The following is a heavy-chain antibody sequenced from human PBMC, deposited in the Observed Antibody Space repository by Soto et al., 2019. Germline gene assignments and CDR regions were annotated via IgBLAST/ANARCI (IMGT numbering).Heavy chain of an antibody. Sequence: GGFLRLSCAASGFTFSDYYMSWIRQAPGKGVEWVSYISSSSSYTNYADSVKGRFTISRDNAKNSLYLQMNSLRAEDTAVYYCARAALTYNWFDPWGQGTLVTVSS. CDR2: ISSSSSYT. J-gene: IGHJ5*02. CDR3: ARAALTYNWFDP. D-gene: IGHD6-25*01. V-gene: IGHV3-11*06. CDR1: GFTFSDYY.